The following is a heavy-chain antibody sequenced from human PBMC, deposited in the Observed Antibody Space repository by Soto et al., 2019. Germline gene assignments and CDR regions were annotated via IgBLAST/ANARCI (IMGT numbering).Heavy chain of an antibody. D-gene: IGHD3-3*02. Sequence: PSETLSLTCAVSGYSISSGYYWGWIRQPPGKGLEWIGSIYHSGSTYYNPSLKSRVTISVDTSKNQFSLKLSSVTAAGTAVYYCARDWVLAHNWFDPWGQGTLVTVSS. CDR3: ARDWVLAHNWFDP. V-gene: IGHV4-38-2*02. J-gene: IGHJ5*02. CDR2: IYHSGST. CDR1: GYSISSGYY.